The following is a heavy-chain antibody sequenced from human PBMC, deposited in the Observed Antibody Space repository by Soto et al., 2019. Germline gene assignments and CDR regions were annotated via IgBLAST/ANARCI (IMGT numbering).Heavy chain of an antibody. V-gene: IGHV3-30*03. J-gene: IGHJ4*02. CDR3: VGGQYYFDY. CDR2: ILYDGSNR. D-gene: IGHD3-10*01. CDR1: GFPFTTYG. Sequence: QVQLVESGGGVVQPGRSLRLSCAASGFPFTTYGMDWVRDAPDKGLEWVAVILYDGSNRYDADSVKGRFTISRDNSKNTLYLQMNDLRPEDTALYYCVGGQYYFDYRGQGTLVTVSS.